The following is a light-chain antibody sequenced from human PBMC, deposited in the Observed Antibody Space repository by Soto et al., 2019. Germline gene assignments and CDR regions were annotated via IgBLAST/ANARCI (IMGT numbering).Light chain of an antibody. V-gene: IGKV1-39*01. J-gene: IGKJ1*01. CDR1: QSISSY. CDR2: AAS. CDR3: QQSYSTLPV. Sequence: DIQMTQSPSSLSASVGDRVTITCRASQSISSYLNWYQQKPGKAPKLLIYAASSLQSGVPSRFSGSGSGTDFTLTISSLQPEDFANYYCQQSYSTLPVVGQGTKVEIK.